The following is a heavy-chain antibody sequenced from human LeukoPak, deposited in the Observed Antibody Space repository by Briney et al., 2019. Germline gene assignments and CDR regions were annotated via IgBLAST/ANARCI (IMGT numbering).Heavy chain of an antibody. CDR1: GFTVSSNY. D-gene: IGHD2-8*01. CDR2: IYSGGST. J-gene: IGHJ3*02. CDR3: ARRMVYADDAFGI. V-gene: IGHV3-66*02. Sequence: GGSLRLSCAASGFTVSSNYMSWVRQAPGKGLEWVSVIYSGGSTYYADSVKGRFTISRDNSKNTLYLQMNSLRAEDTAVYYCARRMVYADDAFGIWGQGTMVTVSS.